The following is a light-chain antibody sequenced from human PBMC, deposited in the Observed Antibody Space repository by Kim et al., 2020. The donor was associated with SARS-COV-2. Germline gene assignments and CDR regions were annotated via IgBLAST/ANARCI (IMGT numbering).Light chain of an antibody. V-gene: IGKV1-5*01. J-gene: IGKJ4*01. CDR1: QTLNNF. CDR3: QQYNAYPLT. Sequence: ASGGDRVTITCRASQTLNNFLALYQQKPGKAPEVLIYDVSNLQTGVPSRFSGSGSGTEFSLTISSLQPDDFATYYCQQYNAYPLTFGGGTKVDIK. CDR2: DVS.